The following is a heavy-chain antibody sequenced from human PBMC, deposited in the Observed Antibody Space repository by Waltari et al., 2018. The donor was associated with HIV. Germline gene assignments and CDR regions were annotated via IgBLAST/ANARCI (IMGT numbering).Heavy chain of an antibody. Sequence: QVHLEQWGTGLLRPSETLSLTCAVYGGSFSGYYWSWIRQAPGGGLEWIGEVNNVGRTNYSPSLKGRVTVSVDTSKNQFSLTMRSVTAADTAVYYCARDSAPGLAVDDDDGEFFYYGLDVWGQGTTVTVSS. CDR2: VNNVGRT. CDR1: GGSFSGYY. V-gene: IGHV4-34*01. D-gene: IGHD6-19*01. CDR3: ARDSAPGLAVDDDDGEFFYYGLDV. J-gene: IGHJ6*01.